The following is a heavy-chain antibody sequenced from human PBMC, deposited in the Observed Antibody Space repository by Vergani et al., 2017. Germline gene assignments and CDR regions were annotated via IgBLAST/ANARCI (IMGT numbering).Heavy chain of an antibody. J-gene: IGHJ4*02. D-gene: IGHD1-1*01. Sequence: QITLKESGPTLVKPTQTFTLTCTFSGFSLSTSGVGVGWIRQPPGKALEWLALIYWDEDKLYSPSLKSRLTITKDTTKNQVVLTMTNMDPVDTATYYCADSNLGEGPKYFDDWGQGTLVTVSS. V-gene: IGHV2-5*02. CDR2: IYWDEDK. CDR3: ADSNLGEGPKYFDD. CDR1: GFSLSTSGVG.